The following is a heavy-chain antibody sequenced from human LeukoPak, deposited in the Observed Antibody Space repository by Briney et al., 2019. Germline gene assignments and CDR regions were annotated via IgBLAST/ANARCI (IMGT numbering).Heavy chain of an antibody. CDR3: ARDWGYHSYYDFWSGYYTADDYYYGMDV. J-gene: IGHJ6*02. Sequence: ASVKVSCKASGYTFTNYGINWVRQAPGQGPEWMGWISGYNGNTNYAQKFHGRVTMTTDTSTSTAYMELRSLRSDDTAVYYCARDWGYHSYYDFWSGYYTADDYYYGMDVWGQGTTVTVSS. D-gene: IGHD3-3*01. V-gene: IGHV1-18*01. CDR1: GYTFTNYG. CDR2: ISGYNGNT.